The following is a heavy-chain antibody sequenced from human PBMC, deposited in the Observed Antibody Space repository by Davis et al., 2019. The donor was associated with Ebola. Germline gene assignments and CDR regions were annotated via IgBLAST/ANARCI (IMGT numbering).Heavy chain of an antibody. CDR2: IHSDGTST. V-gene: IGHV3-74*01. CDR1: GGSISSYY. Sequence: PSETLSLTCTVSGGSISSYYWSWIRQPPGKGLVWVSRIHSDGTSTIYTDSVKGRFTISRDNAKNTLYLQMNSLRAEDTAVYYCARDRYYTIDVWGQGTTVTVSS. D-gene: IGHD3-10*01. CDR3: ARDRYYTIDV. J-gene: IGHJ6*02.